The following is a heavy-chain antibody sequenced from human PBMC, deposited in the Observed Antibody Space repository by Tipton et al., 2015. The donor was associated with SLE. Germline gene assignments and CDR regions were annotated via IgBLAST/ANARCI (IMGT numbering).Heavy chain of an antibody. D-gene: IGHD3-10*01. V-gene: IGHV4-61*02. CDR1: GGSISSGSYY. Sequence: TLSLTCTVSGGSISSGSYYWSWIRQPAGKGLEWIGRIYTSGSTNYNPSLKSRVTISVDTSKNQFSLKLSSVTAADTAVYYCARGGRYYYGSVLYNWFDPWGQGTLVTVSS. CDR3: ARGGRYYYGSVLYNWFDP. J-gene: IGHJ5*02. CDR2: IYTSGST.